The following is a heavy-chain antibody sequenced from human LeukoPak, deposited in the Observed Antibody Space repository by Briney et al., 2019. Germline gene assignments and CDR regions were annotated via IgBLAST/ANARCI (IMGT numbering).Heavy chain of an antibody. D-gene: IGHD5-12*01. CDR2: ISSSSPYI. J-gene: IGHJ6*03. CDR3: ARDPGLHYMDV. Sequence: GGSLRLSCAASGFTFSDYSMNWVRQAPGKGLEWVASISSSSPYIYYTDSVKGRFTISRDNAKNSLYLQMNSLRAEDTAVYYCARDPGLHYMDVWGKGTTVTVSS. V-gene: IGHV3-21*01. CDR1: GFTFSDYS.